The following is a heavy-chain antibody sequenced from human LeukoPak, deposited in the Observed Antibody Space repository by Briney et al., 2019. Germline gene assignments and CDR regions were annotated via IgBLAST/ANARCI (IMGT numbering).Heavy chain of an antibody. Sequence: PGGSLRLSCTASGFTFGDYAMSWFRQAPGKGLEWVGFIRSKAYGGTTENAASVKGRFTISRDDSKSIAYLQMNSLKTEDTAMYYCSRSTEMTTIGWFDPWGQGTLVTVSS. J-gene: IGHJ5*02. CDR3: SRSTEMTTIGWFDP. V-gene: IGHV3-49*03. CDR2: IRSKAYGGTT. D-gene: IGHD5-24*01. CDR1: GFTFGDYA.